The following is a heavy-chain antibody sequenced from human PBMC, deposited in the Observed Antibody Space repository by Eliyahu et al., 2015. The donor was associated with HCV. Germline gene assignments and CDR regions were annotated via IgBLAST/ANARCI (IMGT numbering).Heavy chain of an antibody. Sequence: KVSCKASGYTFTSYYMHWVRQAPGQGLEWMGVIIPSGGSTSYAQKFQGRVTMTRDTSTSTVYMELSSLRSEDTAVYYCARVDSSSNTHFDYWGQGTLVTVSS. D-gene: IGHD6-6*01. CDR2: IIPSGGST. CDR3: ARVDSSSNTHFDY. CDR1: GYTFTSYY. J-gene: IGHJ4*02. V-gene: IGHV1-46*01.